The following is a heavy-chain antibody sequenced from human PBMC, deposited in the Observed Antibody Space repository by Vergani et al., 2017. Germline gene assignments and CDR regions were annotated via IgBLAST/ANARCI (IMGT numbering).Heavy chain of an antibody. CDR1: GYSFTSYW. D-gene: IGHD3-22*01. CDR2: IHPADSDT. Sequence: EVQLVQSGAEVKKPGESVRISCKGSGYSFTSYWISWVRQMPGKGLEWMGIIHPADSDTRYSPSFQGQVTISVDKSISTAYLQRSSLRASDSAMYYCARLXGRDSSGSKYFDYWGQGTLVTVSS. J-gene: IGHJ4*02. V-gene: IGHV5-51*01. CDR3: ARLXGRDSSGSKYFDY.